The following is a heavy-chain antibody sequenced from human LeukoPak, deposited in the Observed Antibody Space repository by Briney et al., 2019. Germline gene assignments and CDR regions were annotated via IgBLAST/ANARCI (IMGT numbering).Heavy chain of an antibody. CDR2: IYYSGST. J-gene: IGHJ4*02. Sequence: SETLSLNCTVSGGSISSYYWSWIRQPPGKGLEWIGYIYYSGSTNYNPSLKSRVTISVDTSKNQFSLKLSSVTAADTAVYYCARIAAAGGFDCWGQGTLVTVSS. CDR1: GGSISSYY. CDR3: ARIAAAGGFDC. D-gene: IGHD6-13*01. V-gene: IGHV4-59*01.